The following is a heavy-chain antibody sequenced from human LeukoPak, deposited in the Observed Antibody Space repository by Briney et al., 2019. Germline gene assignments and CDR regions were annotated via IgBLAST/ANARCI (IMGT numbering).Heavy chain of an antibody. J-gene: IGHJ4*02. CDR3: AKDIGGGYCSGGSCYSGCFDY. V-gene: IGHV3-43*02. Sequence: GRSLRLSCAASGFTFDDYAMHWVRHAPGKGLEWVSLISGDGGSTYYADSVKGRFTISRDNSKNSLYLQMNSLRTEDTALYYCAKDIGGGYCSGGSCYSGCFDYWGQGTLVTVSS. CDR2: ISGDGGST. D-gene: IGHD2-15*01. CDR1: GFTFDDYA.